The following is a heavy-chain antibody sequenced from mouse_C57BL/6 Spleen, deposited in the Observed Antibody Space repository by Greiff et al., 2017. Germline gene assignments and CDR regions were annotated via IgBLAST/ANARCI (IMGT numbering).Heavy chain of an antibody. J-gene: IGHJ2*01. D-gene: IGHD2-1*01. CDR1: GFTFSSYA. V-gene: IGHV5-4*01. Sequence: EVKVEESGGGLVKPGGSLKLSCAASGFTFSSYAMSWVRQTPEKRLEWVATISDGGSYTYYPDNVKGRFTISRDNAKNNLYLQMSHLKSEDTAMYYCARDRGNYEDYFDYWGQGTTLTVSS. CDR3: ARDRGNYEDYFDY. CDR2: ISDGGSYT.